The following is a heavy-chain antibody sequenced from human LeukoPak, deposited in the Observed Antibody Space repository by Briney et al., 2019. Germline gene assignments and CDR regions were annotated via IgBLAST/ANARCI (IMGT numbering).Heavy chain of an antibody. CDR1: GGSFSGYY. CDR3: ARDQGLSGWYSADFFDY. V-gene: IGHV4-34*01. J-gene: IGHJ4*02. D-gene: IGHD6-19*01. CDR2: IYYSGST. Sequence: SESLSLTCAVYGGSFSGYYWGWIRQPPGKGLEWIGSIYYSGSTYYNPSLKSRVTISVDTSKNQFSLKLSSVTAADTAVYYCARDQGLSGWYSADFFDYWGQGTLVTVSS.